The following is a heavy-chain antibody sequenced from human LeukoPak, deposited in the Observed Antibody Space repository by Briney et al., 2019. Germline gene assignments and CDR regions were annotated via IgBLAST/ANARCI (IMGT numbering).Heavy chain of an antibody. CDR1: GFTFSSYW. J-gene: IGHJ6*03. D-gene: IGHD1-26*01. Sequence: PGGSLRLSCAASGFTFSSYWMHWVCQAPGKGLVWVSRINSDGSSTSYADSVKGRFTISRDNAKNTLYLQMNSLRAEDTAVYYCARDPYSGNYGTYYYYYMDVWGKGTTVTISS. CDR3: ARDPYSGNYGTYYYYYMDV. V-gene: IGHV3-74*01. CDR2: INSDGSST.